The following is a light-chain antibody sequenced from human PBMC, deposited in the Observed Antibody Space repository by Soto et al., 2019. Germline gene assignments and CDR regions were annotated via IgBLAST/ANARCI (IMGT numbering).Light chain of an antibody. CDR2: AAS. CDR3: QQSYNSPPIT. V-gene: IGKV1-39*01. CDR1: HNINNY. J-gene: IGKJ4*01. Sequence: IQMTQSPSSLSASVGDRVTISCRASHNINNYLNWYQQKPGTAPKPLIYAASSLQPGVPSRFNGSRSATDFTLTISSLQPEDSATYYCQQSYNSPPITFGGGTRL.